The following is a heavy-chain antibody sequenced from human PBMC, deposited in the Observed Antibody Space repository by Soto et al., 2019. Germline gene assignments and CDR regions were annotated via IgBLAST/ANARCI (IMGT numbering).Heavy chain of an antibody. J-gene: IGHJ4*02. CDR1: GYRFTSYW. V-gene: IGHV5-51*01. Sequence: PGESLKISCKGSGYRFTSYWIGWVRQMPGKGLEWMGIIYLGDSNTRYSPSFQGQVTISADKSISTAYLQWSSLKASDTAIYYCARQEYCSSTSCSTVDSWGQGTMVTVYS. CDR3: ARQEYCSSTSCSTVDS. D-gene: IGHD2-2*02. CDR2: IYLGDSNT.